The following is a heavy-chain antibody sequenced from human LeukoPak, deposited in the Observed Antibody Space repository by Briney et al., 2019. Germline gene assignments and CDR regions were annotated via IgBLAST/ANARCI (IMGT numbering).Heavy chain of an antibody. CDR2: IYHSGST. Sequence: PSESLSLTCAVSGYSVSSGYYWGWIRQPPGKGLEWIGSIYHSGSTYYNPSLKSRVTISVDTSKNQFSLKLSSVTAADTAVYHCARHGITGTTSDWGQGTLVTVSS. D-gene: IGHD1-7*01. CDR3: ARHGITGTTSD. CDR1: GYSVSSGYY. V-gene: IGHV4-38-2*01. J-gene: IGHJ4*02.